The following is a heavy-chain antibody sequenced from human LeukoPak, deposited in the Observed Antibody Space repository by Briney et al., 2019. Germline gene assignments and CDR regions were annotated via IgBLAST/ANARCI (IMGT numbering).Heavy chain of an antibody. Sequence: SETLSLTCTVSGYFISSGYYWGWIRQPPGQGLEWIGSGSTYYNPSLKSRVTISVDTSKNQVSLKLTSVSAADTAVYYCARRGNWNEVPPRNWFDPWGQGTLVTVSS. D-gene: IGHD1-1*01. J-gene: IGHJ5*02. CDR3: ARRGNWNEVPPRNWFDP. CDR2: SGST. V-gene: IGHV4-38-2*02. CDR1: GYFISSGYY.